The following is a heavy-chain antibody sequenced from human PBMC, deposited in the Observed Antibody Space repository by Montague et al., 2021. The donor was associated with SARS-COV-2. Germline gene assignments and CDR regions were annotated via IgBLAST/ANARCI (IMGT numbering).Heavy chain of an antibody. CDR1: GFSLSTSGMC. Sequence: PALVKPTQTLTLTCTFSGFSLSTSGMCVSWIRQPPGKALEWLALIDWEDDKCYSTSLKTRLTISKDTSKNQVVLTMTNMDPVDTATYYCARTYYDILTGYYTYDYWGQGTLVTVSS. D-gene: IGHD3-9*01. V-gene: IGHV2-70*01. J-gene: IGHJ4*02. CDR2: IDWEDDK. CDR3: ARTYYDILTGYYTYDY.